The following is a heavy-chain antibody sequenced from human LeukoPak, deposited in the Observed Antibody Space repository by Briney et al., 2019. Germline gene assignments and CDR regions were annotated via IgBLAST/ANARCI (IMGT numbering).Heavy chain of an antibody. D-gene: IGHD1-14*01. Sequence: KTPETLSLTCSVSGGSVSSYYWSWIRQSPEKGLEWIGYIHYSGRTNYNPSLKSRVTGFVDTSKNQVSLRLSSVTAADTAVYYCARHGTISSESYFDYWGQRPLVTVSS. V-gene: IGHV4-59*08. CDR3: ARHGTISSESYFDY. CDR1: GGSVSSYY. J-gene: IGHJ4*02. CDR2: IHYSGRT.